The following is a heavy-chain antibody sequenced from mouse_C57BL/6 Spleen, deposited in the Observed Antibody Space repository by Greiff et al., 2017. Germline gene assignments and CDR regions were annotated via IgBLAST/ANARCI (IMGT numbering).Heavy chain of an antibody. J-gene: IGHJ2*01. CDR1: GYTFTDYE. CDR3: TRGGNCDF. CDR2: IDPETGGT. Sequence: VQLQQSGAELVRPGASVTLSCKASGYTFTDYEMHWVKQTPVHGLEWIGAIDPETGGTAYNQKVKGKAILTADKSSSTAYMVLRSLTSEDSAVFFCTRGGNCDFWGQGTTLTVSS. V-gene: IGHV1-15*01.